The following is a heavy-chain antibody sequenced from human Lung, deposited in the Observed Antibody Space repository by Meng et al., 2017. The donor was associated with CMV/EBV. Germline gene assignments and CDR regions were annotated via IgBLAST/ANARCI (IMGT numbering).Heavy chain of an antibody. CDR3: ARALLFITMVRGAIGY. Sequence: ASXXVSXKASGYTFTGYYMHWVRQAPGQGLEWMGWINPNSGGTNYAQKFQGRVTMTRDTSISTAYMELSRLRSDDTAVYYCARALLFITMVRGAIGYWGEGPLVTFSS. V-gene: IGHV1-2*02. CDR1: GYTFTGYY. CDR2: INPNSGGT. D-gene: IGHD3-10*01. J-gene: IGHJ4*02.